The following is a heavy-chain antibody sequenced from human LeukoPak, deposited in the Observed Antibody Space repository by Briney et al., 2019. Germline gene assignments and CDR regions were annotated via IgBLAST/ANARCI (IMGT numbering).Heavy chain of an antibody. V-gene: IGHV3-23*01. CDR3: ARPSLRGPIHAFDI. CDR2: ISDSGNHT. Sequence: GGSLRLSCAASGFTFSNYAMSWVRQAPGKGLEWVSEISDSGNHTFYADSVKGRFTISRDNSKKTLYLEMNSLRAEDTAMYYCARPSLRGPIHAFDIWGQGTMVTVSS. D-gene: IGHD3-10*01. J-gene: IGHJ3*02. CDR1: GFTFSNYA.